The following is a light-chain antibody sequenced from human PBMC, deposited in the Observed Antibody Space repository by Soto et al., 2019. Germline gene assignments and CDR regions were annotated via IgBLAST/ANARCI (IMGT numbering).Light chain of an antibody. CDR1: SSDVGGYNF. CDR3: CSHSSSITWM. CDR2: EVI. V-gene: IGLV2-14*03. J-gene: IGLJ3*02. Sequence: QSALTQTASVSGSPGQSITISCTGTSSDVGGYNFVSWYQQHPGKAPKLIIHEVINRPSGVSTRFSGSKSGNTASLTISGLQAEDEAVYYCCSHSSSITWMFGGGTKLTVL.